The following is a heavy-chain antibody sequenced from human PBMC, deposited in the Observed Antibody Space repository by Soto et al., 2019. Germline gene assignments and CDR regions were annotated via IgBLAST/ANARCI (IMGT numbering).Heavy chain of an antibody. Sequence: QVQLVESGGGVVQPGRSLRLSCAASGFTFSSYGMHWVRQAPGKGLEWVAVISYDGSNKYYADSVKGRFTISRDNSKNTLYLQMNSLRAEDTAVYYCAKEYEYNWNYYYYYYGMDVWGQGTTVTVSS. V-gene: IGHV3-30*18. CDR2: ISYDGSNK. CDR1: GFTFSSYG. D-gene: IGHD1-7*01. CDR3: AKEYEYNWNYYYYYYGMDV. J-gene: IGHJ6*02.